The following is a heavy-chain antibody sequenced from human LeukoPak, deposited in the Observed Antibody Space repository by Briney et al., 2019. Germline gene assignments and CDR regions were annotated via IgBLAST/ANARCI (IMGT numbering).Heavy chain of an antibody. Sequence: ASVKVSCKASGYTFTGYYMHWVRQAPGQGLEWMGWISAYNGNTNYAQKLQGRVTMTTDTSTSTAYMELRSLRSDDTAVYYCARDLDSSSGHWGQGTLVTVSS. J-gene: IGHJ4*02. D-gene: IGHD6-6*01. CDR1: GYTFTGYY. CDR3: ARDLDSSSGH. CDR2: ISAYNGNT. V-gene: IGHV1-18*04.